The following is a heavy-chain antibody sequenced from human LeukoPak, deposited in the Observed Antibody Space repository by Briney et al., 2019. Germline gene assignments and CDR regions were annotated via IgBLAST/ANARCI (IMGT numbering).Heavy chain of an antibody. D-gene: IGHD2-2*01. CDR3: ARACTKCYGRGWLDP. V-gene: IGHV4-34*01. Sequence: SETLSLTCAVYGGPFTDYYWTWIRQPPGKGLEWIGEINDSGSTNYNPSLRSRLTISVDTSKNQFSLNLNSVTAADTAVYYCARACTKCYGRGWLDPWGQGTLVTVSS. CDR1: GGPFTDYY. CDR2: INDSGST. J-gene: IGHJ5*02.